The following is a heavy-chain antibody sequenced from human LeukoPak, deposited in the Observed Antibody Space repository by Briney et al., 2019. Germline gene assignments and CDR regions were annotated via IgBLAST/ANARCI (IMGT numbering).Heavy chain of an antibody. CDR1: GYTFTDYY. Sequence: ASVKVSCKASGYTFTDYYMHWVRQAPGQGLEWMGWINPNSGATNYAQRFQGRVTMTRDTSISTAYMELSRLRSDDTAVYYCARDLYCSGDNCYSSWFDPWGQGTLVTVSS. D-gene: IGHD2-15*01. V-gene: IGHV1-2*02. CDR3: ARDLYCSGDNCYSSWFDP. J-gene: IGHJ5*02. CDR2: INPNSGAT.